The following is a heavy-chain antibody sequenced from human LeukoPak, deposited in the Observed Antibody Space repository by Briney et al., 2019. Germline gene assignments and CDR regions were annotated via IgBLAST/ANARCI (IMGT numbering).Heavy chain of an antibody. D-gene: IGHD1-26*01. CDR1: GFTFSSYS. CDR3: ARVLVGGTNWFDP. CDR2: ISSSTNTI. V-gene: IGHV3-48*02. J-gene: IGHJ5*02. Sequence: PAGSLRLSCAASGFTFSSYSMNWVRQAPGKGLEWVSYISSSTNTIYYADSVKGRFTISRDNAKNSLFLQMNSLRDEDTAVYYCARVLVGGTNWFDPWGQGTLVTVSS.